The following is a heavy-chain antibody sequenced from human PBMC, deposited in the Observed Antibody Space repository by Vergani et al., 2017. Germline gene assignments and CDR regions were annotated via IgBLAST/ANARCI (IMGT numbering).Heavy chain of an antibody. CDR2: IIPNSGGT. J-gene: IGHJ4*02. D-gene: IGHD7-27*01. V-gene: IGHV1-2*02. CDR1: GGTFSSYT. CDR3: ARGGAWGPAGY. Sequence: QVQLVQSGAEVKKPGSSVKVSCKASGGTFSSYTISWVRQAPGQGLEWMGRIIPNSGGTNYAQRFQGRVTMTRDTSISTAYMERSRLRSDDTAVYYCARGGAWGPAGYWGQGTLVTVSS.